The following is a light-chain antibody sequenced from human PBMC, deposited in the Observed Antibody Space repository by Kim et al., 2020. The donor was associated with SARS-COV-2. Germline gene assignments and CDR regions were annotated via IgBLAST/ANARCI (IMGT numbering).Light chain of an antibody. CDR2: GAS. CDR3: QQYNNWLHS. J-gene: IGKJ2*01. CDR1: QSVSTD. Sequence: SVSPGERATLSCRASQSVSTDLAWYQQKPGQAPRLLIYGASTGATGIPARFSGSGSGTEFTLTISSLQSEDFALYYCQQYNNWLHSFGQGTKLEI. V-gene: IGKV3-15*01.